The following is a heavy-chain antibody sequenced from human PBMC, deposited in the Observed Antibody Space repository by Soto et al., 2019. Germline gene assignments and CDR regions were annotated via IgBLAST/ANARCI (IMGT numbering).Heavy chain of an antibody. V-gene: IGHV1-8*01. CDR1: GDTFTTYD. CDR2: INPNSGNI. Sequence: VASEKVSCKASGDTFTTYDINWVRQATGHGLEWMGWINPNSGNIGYAQRFQGRVTMTRDTAIRTAYMEVSSLRSDDTAVYYCARGRASGSYYLLDYWGQGTLVTVS. CDR3: ARGRASGSYYLLDY. J-gene: IGHJ4*02. D-gene: IGHD3-10*01.